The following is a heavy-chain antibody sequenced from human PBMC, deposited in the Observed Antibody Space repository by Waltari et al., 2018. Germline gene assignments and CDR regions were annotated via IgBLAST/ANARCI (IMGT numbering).Heavy chain of an antibody. V-gene: IGHV4-34*01. CDR1: GGSFSGYY. CDR2: INHSGST. Sequence: QVQLQQWGAGLLKPSETLSLTCAVYGGSFSGYYWSWIRQPPGKGLEWIGEINHSGSTNYNPSLKSRVTISVDTSKNQFSLKLSSVTAADTAVYYCAGGVAIYYYYMDVWGKGTTVTVSS. J-gene: IGHJ6*03. CDR3: AGGVAIYYYYMDV. D-gene: IGHD5-12*01.